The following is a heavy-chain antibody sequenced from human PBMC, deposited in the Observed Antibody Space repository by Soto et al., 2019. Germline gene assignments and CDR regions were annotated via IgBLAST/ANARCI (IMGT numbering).Heavy chain of an antibody. J-gene: IGHJ3*02. V-gene: IGHV3-23*01. CDR1: GFTFSSYA. CDR3: ANKGGRKLDAFDI. CDR2: ISGSGGST. Sequence: EVQLLESGGGLVQPGGSLRLSCAASGFTFSSYAMSWVRQAPGKGPEWVSAISGSGGSTYYADSVKGRFTISRDNSKNTLYLQMNSLRAEDTAVYYCANKGGRKLDAFDIWGQGTMVTVSS. D-gene: IGHD1-26*01.